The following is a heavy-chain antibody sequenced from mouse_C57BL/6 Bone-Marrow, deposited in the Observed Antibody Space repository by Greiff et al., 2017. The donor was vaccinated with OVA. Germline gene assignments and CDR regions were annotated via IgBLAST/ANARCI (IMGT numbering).Heavy chain of an antibody. CDR2: ISYDGSN. J-gene: IGHJ2*01. CDR1: GYSITSGYY. Sequence: VQLKESGPGLVKPSQSLSLTCSVTGYSITSGYYWNWIRQFPGNKLEWMGYISYDGSNNYNPSLKNRISITRDTSKNQFFLKLNSVTTEDTATYYCARDRVFLFDYWGQGTTLTVSS. CDR3: ARDRVFLFDY. D-gene: IGHD3-1*01. V-gene: IGHV3-6*01.